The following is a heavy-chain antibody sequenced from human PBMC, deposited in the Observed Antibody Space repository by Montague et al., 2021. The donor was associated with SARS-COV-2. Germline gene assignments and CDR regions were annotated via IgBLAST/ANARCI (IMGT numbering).Heavy chain of an antibody. D-gene: IGHD3-16*01. CDR1: IGSISSYY. CDR2: SYYSGST. V-gene: IGHV4-59*01. CDR3: ARSVFSESRRKGLGGVSSGGSFSIDV. J-gene: IGHJ6*02. Sequence: SETLSLTCTVSIGSISSYYWSWIRQPPGKGLEWIGNSYYSGSTNYNPSLRSRVTISVDTSKNQFSLKLSSVTAADTAVYYCARSVFSESRRKGLGGVSSGGSFSIDVWGQGTTVTVSS.